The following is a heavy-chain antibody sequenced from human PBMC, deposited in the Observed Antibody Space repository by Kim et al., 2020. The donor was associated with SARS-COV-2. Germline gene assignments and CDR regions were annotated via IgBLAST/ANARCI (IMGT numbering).Heavy chain of an antibody. Sequence: YYADSVKGRFTISRDNAENSLYLQMNSLRAEDTAVYYCARVKNQQYYFDYWGQGTLVTVSS. V-gene: IGHV3-21*01. D-gene: IGHD4-4*01. J-gene: IGHJ4*02. CDR3: ARVKNQQYYFDY.